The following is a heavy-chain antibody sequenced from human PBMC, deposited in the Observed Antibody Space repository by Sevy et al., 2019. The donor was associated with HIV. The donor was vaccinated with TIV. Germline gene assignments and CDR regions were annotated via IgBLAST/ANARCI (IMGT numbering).Heavy chain of an antibody. CDR2: VYSGGAT. J-gene: IGHJ6*02. CDR1: GFTLTNEF. Sequence: GGSLRLSCAVSGFTLTNEFFSWVRQAPGKGLEWVAVVYSGGATYYADSVKGRLTIPRDKSKSTLYLQMKSLRAEDTAVYYCARVGYCRGGTCFSGFYYAMDVWGQGTTVTVSS. V-gene: IGHV3-53*01. D-gene: IGHD2-15*01. CDR3: ARVGYCRGGTCFSGFYYAMDV.